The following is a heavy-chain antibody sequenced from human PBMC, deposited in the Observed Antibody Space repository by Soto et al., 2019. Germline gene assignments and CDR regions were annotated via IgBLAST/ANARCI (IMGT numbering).Heavy chain of an antibody. J-gene: IGHJ4*02. D-gene: IGHD3-10*01. Sequence: GSLRVGCAASGFTFNDAWMNWVRQAPGKGLEWVGRIKSEPDGGTTDYAAPVKGRFTISRDDSKRTVYLQMNSLKTEDTAVYYCATGGYYFDYWGLGTLVTVSS. CDR2: IKSEPDGGTT. V-gene: IGHV3-15*01. CDR3: ATGGYYFDY. CDR1: GFTFNDAW.